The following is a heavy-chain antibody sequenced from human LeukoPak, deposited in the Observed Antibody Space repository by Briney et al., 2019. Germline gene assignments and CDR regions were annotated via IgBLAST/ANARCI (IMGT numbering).Heavy chain of an antibody. J-gene: IGHJ4*02. Sequence: GGSLRLSCAASGFTFSSYAMSWVRQAPGKGLEWVSAIRGSGGSTYYADSVKGRFTISRDNSKNTLYLQMNSLRAEDTAVYYCAKDSFDPYYDILTGYPFPDYWGQGTLVTVSS. CDR2: IRGSGGST. V-gene: IGHV3-23*01. CDR3: AKDSFDPYYDILTGYPFPDY. D-gene: IGHD3-9*01. CDR1: GFTFSSYA.